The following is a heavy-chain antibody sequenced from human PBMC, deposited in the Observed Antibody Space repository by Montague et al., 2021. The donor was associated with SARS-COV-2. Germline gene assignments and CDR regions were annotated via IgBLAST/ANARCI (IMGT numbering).Heavy chain of an antibody. V-gene: IGHV1-8*01. J-gene: IGHJ5*02. CDR3: ARILVAAAGSPFDP. Sequence: SVKVSCKASGYTFTSYDINWVRQATGQGLEWMGWMNPNSGNTGYAQKFQGRVTMTRNTSISTAYMELSSLRSEDTAVYYCARILVAAAGSPFDPWGQGTLVTVSS. CDR2: MNPNSGNT. D-gene: IGHD6-13*01. CDR1: GYTFTSYD.